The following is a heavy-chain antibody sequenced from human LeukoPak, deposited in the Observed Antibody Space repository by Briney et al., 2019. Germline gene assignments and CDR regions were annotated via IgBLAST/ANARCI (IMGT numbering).Heavy chain of an antibody. CDR3: ARDCSGGSCPYVPIDY. CDR1: GYTFTSYG. J-gene: IGHJ4*02. Sequence: ASVKVSCKASGYTFTSYGISWVRQAPGQGLEWMGWISAYNGNTNYAQKLQGRVTMTTDTSTSTAYMELRSLRSDDTAVYYCARDCSGGSCPYVPIDYWGQGTLVTVSS. CDR2: ISAYNGNT. V-gene: IGHV1-18*01. D-gene: IGHD2-15*01.